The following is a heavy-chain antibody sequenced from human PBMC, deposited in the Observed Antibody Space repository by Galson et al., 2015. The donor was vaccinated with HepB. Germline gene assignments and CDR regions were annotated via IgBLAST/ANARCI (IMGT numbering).Heavy chain of an antibody. V-gene: IGHV1-69*13. CDR3: ARQALTGNYHNRPGSFDP. CDR1: GGIFSTYV. J-gene: IGHJ5*02. CDR2: IIPLFGTA. D-gene: IGHD7-27*01. Sequence: SVKVSCKASGGIFSTYVISWVRQAPGQGLEWMGGIIPLFGTANYAQKFQGRVTITADESVSTAYMELSSLRSEDTAVYYCARQALTGNYHNRPGSFDPWGQGTLVTVSS.